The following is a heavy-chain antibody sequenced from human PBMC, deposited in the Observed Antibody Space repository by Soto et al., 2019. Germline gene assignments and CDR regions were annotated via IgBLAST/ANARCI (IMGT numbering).Heavy chain of an antibody. CDR3: ARLPMVRGVIYYYGMDV. CDR2: IIPIFGTA. Sequence: ASVKVSCKASGGTFSSYAISWVRQAPGQGLEWMGGIIPIFGTANYAQEFQGRVTITADESTSKAYMELRSLRSEDTAVYYCARLPMVRGVIYYYGMDVWGQGTTVTVSS. D-gene: IGHD3-10*01. J-gene: IGHJ6*02. V-gene: IGHV1-69*13. CDR1: GGTFSSYA.